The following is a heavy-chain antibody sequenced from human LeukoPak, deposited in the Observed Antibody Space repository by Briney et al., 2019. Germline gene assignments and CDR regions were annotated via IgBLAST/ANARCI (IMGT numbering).Heavy chain of an antibody. J-gene: IGHJ3*02. CDR1: GLNFGSYE. CDR2: IGGSGSPT. V-gene: IGHV3-48*03. D-gene: IGHD5/OR15-5a*01. Sequence: GGSLRLSCVVSGLNFGSYEMSWVRQAPGKGLEWVSYIGGSGSPTHYADSVKGRFTVSRDNAKNSLYLQSNSLRAEDTAVYYCAREIVSTPDTFDIWGQGTVVTVSS. CDR3: AREIVSTPDTFDI.